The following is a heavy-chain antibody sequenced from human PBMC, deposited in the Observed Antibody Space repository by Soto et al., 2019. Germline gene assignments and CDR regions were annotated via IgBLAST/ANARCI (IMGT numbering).Heavy chain of an antibody. J-gene: IGHJ6*02. CDR3: TTGTGGHYDFWSGYWGYYYYGMDV. CDR1: GFTFSNAW. D-gene: IGHD3-3*01. Sequence: PGGSLRLSCAASGFTFSNAWMNWVRQAPGKGLEWVGRIKSKTDGGTTDYAAPVKGRFTISRDDSKNTLYLQMNSLKTEDTAMYYCTTGTGGHYDFWSGYWGYYYYGMDVWGQGTTVTVSS. CDR2: IKSKTDGGTT. V-gene: IGHV3-15*07.